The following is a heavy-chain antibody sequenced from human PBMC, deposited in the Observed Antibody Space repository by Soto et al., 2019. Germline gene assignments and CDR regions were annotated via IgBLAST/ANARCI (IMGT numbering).Heavy chain of an antibody. D-gene: IGHD3-3*01. CDR1: GGSISSSSYY. Sequence: SETLSLTCTVSGGSISSSSYYWGWIRQPPGKGLEWIGSIYYSGSTYYNPSLKSRVTISVDTSKNQFSLKLSSVTAADTAVYYCARVGGDFWSDYQLDYYYYYGIDVCDQGTTVTVSS. J-gene: IGHJ6*02. CDR2: IYYSGST. CDR3: ARVGGDFWSDYQLDYYYYYGIDV. V-gene: IGHV4-39*01.